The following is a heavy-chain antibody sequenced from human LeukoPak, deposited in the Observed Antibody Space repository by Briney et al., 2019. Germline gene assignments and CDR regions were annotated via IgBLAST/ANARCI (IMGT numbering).Heavy chain of an antibody. CDR2: ISDSGGST. V-gene: IGHV3-23*01. Sequence: AGTLSLSSADFGCTFSKDGMKLVRQAPGKRLKWVSVISDSGGSTYYADSVKGRFTVSRDNSKNTLYLQMSSLRAEDTAVYYCANVQGIYWNFPYWGRGTLVTVSS. CDR3: ANVQGIYWNFPY. J-gene: IGHJ4*02. CDR1: GCTFSKDG. D-gene: IGHD1-7*01.